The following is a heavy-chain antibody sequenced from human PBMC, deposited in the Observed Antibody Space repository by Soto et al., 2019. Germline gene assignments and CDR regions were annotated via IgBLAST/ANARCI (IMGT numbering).Heavy chain of an antibody. V-gene: IGHV3-33*01. CDR3: ARDPVYSSSWVAGYYYYYGMDV. Sequence: PGGSLRLSCAASGFTFSSYGMHWVRQAPGKGLEWVAVIWYDGSNKYYADSVKGRFTISRDNSKNTLYLQMNSLRAEDTAVYYCARDPVYSSSWVAGYYYYYGMDVWGQGTTVTVSS. D-gene: IGHD6-13*01. CDR1: GFTFSSYG. J-gene: IGHJ6*02. CDR2: IWYDGSNK.